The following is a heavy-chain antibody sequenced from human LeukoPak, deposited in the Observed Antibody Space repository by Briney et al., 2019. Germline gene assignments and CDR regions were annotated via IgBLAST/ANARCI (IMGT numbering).Heavy chain of an antibody. CDR3: ARGFPILRYFDWLGANDAFDI. Sequence: SQTLSLTCTVSGGSISSGGYYWSWIRQPPGKGLEWIGYIYHSGSTYYNPSLKSRVTISVDRSKNQFSLKLSSVTAADTAVYYCARGFPILRYFDWLGANDAFDIWGQGTMVTVSS. CDR2: IYHSGST. V-gene: IGHV4-30-2*01. CDR1: GGSISSGGYY. J-gene: IGHJ3*02. D-gene: IGHD3-9*01.